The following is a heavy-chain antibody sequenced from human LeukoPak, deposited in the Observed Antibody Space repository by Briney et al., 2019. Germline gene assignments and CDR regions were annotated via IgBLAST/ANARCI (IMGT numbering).Heavy chain of an antibody. CDR1: GGSISSYY. CDR3: ARTTEGYVRGPGYSYYYYMDV. V-gene: IGHV4-59*01. CDR2: IYYSGST. D-gene: IGHD3-16*01. Sequence: SETLSLTCAVSGGSISSYYWSWIRQPPGKGLEWIGYIYYSGSTHYNPSLKSRVTISVDTSKNQFSLKLRSVTAADTAVYYCARTTEGYVRGPGYSYYYYMDVWGKGTTVTISS. J-gene: IGHJ6*03.